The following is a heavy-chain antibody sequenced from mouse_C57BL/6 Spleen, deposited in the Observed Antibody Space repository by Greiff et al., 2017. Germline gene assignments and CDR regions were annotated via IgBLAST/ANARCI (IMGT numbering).Heavy chain of an antibody. D-gene: IGHD3-2*02. CDR2: IDPETGGT. V-gene: IGHV1-15*01. CDR1: GYTFTDYE. CDR3: TRGDSSGYWFAY. Sequence: QVQLQQSGAELVRPGASVTLSCKASGYTFTDYEMHWVKQTPVHGLEWIGAIDPETGGTAYNQKFKGKAILTADKSSRTAYMELRSLTSEDSAVYYCTRGDSSGYWFAYWGQGTLVTVSA. J-gene: IGHJ3*01.